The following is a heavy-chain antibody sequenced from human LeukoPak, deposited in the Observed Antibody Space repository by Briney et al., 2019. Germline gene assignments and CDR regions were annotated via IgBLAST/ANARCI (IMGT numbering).Heavy chain of an antibody. J-gene: IGHJ4*02. D-gene: IGHD6-19*01. V-gene: IGHV3-30-3*01. CDR3: ARDRGYSSGWYPFI. CDR1: GFTFSSYA. CDR2: ISYDGSNK. Sequence: PGGSLRLSGAASGFTFSSYAMHWVRQAPGKGLEWVAVISYDGSNKYYADSVKGRFTISRDNSKNTLYLQMNSLRAEDTAVYYCARDRGYSSGWYPFIWGQGTLVTVSS.